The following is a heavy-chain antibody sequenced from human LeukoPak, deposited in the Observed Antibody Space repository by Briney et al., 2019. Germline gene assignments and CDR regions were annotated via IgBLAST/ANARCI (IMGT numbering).Heavy chain of an antibody. V-gene: IGHV1-24*01. J-gene: IGHJ4*02. D-gene: IGHD3-16*02. Sequence: ASVKVSCKVSGYTLTELSMHWVRQAPGKGLEWMGGFDPEDGETIYAQKFQGRVTMTEDTSTDTAYMELSSLRSEDTAVYYCATERNLDDYVWGSYRSYYFDYWGQGTLVTVS. CDR1: GYTLTELS. CDR2: FDPEDGET. CDR3: ATERNLDDYVWGSYRSYYFDY.